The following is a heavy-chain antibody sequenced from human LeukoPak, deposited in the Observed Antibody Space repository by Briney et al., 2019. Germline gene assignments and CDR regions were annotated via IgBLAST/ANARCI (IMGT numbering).Heavy chain of an antibody. CDR2: IKQDGGEK. CDR3: AKYRLSFTMVRGSIDY. Sequence: GGSLRLSCAASGFTFSSYWMSWVRQAPGKGLEWVANIKQDGGEKYYVDSVKGRFTISRDNAKNSLYLQMNSLRAEDTAVYYCAKYRLSFTMVRGSIDYWGQGTLVTVSS. CDR1: GFTFSSYW. D-gene: IGHD3-10*01. J-gene: IGHJ4*02. V-gene: IGHV3-7*03.